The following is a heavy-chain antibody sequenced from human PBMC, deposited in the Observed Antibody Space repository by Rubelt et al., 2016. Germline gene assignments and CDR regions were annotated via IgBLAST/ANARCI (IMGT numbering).Heavy chain of an antibody. D-gene: IGHD3-10*01. J-gene: IGHJ6*02. V-gene: IGHV3-23*01. CDR1: GFTFSSYA. CDR2: ISGSGGST. Sequence: EVQLLESGGGLVQPGGSLRLSCAASGFTFSSYAMCWVRQAPGKGLEWVSAISGSGGSTYYADSVKGRFTISRDNSKNTLYLQMNSLRAEDTAVYYCAKYYGSGSYYVYYYYGMDVWGQGTTVTVSS. CDR3: AKYYGSGSYYVYYYYGMDV.